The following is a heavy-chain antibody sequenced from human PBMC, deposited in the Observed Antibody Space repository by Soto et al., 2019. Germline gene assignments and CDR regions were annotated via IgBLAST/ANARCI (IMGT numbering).Heavy chain of an antibody. Sequence: SVKVSCKASGGTFSSYTISWVRQAPGQGLEWMGRIIPILGIANYAQKFQGRVTITADKSTSTAYMELSSLRSEDTAVYYCARDLRALVAATPSFDYWGQGTLVTVSS. CDR1: GGTFSSYT. J-gene: IGHJ4*02. V-gene: IGHV1-69*04. D-gene: IGHD2-15*01. CDR2: IIPILGIA. CDR3: ARDLRALVAATPSFDY.